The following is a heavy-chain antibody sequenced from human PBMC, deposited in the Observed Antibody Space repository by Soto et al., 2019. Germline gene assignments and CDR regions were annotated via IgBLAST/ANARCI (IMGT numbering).Heavy chain of an antibody. CDR3: ARPDGDYYGSGGYGMDV. V-gene: IGHV5-51*01. CDR1: GYIFTTYW. J-gene: IGHJ6*02. Sequence: GESLKISCKGSGYIFTTYWIGWVRQMPGKGLEWMGIIYPGDSDTRYSPSFQGQVTISADKSINTAYLQWGSLKASDTAMYYCARPDGDYYGSGGYGMDVWGQGTTVTVSS. D-gene: IGHD3-10*01. CDR2: IYPGDSDT.